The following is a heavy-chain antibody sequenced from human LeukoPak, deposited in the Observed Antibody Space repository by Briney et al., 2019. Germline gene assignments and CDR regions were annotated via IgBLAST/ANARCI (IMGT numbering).Heavy chain of an antibody. CDR1: GFTFSSYS. CDR3: AKQDCTNGVCYTGYFQH. D-gene: IGHD2-8*01. J-gene: IGHJ1*01. Sequence: GGSLRLSCAASGFTFSSYSMNWVRQAPGKGLEWVSYISSSSSTIYYADSVKGRFTISRDNAKNSLYLQMNSLRAEDTAVYYCAKQDCTNGVCYTGYFQHWGQGTLVTVSS. CDR2: ISSSSSTI. V-gene: IGHV3-48*04.